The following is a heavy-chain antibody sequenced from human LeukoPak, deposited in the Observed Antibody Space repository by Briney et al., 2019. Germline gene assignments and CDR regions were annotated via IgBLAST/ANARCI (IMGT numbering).Heavy chain of an antibody. V-gene: IGHV3-23*01. CDR1: GFTFSAYA. CDR2: VRGSGSDT. Sequence: PGGSLRLSCVISGFTFSAYAMSWVRQAPAKGLEWVSAVRGSGSDTYYADSVKGRFTISRDNSKNTLYLQMNSLRAEDTAIYYCAKTSRRNSAYDSPFDSWGQGTLVTVSS. CDR3: AKTSRRNSAYDSPFDS. J-gene: IGHJ4*02. D-gene: IGHD5-12*01.